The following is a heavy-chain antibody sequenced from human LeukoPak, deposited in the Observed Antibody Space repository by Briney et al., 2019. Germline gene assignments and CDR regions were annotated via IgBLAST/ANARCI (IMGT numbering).Heavy chain of an antibody. Sequence: GGSLRLSCAASGFTVSSNYMSWVRQAPGKGLEWVSVIYSGGSTYYADSVKGRFTISRDNSKNTLYLQMNSLRAEDTAVYYCARDGITMVRGVITTTYFDYWGREPWSPSPQ. V-gene: IGHV3-53*01. D-gene: IGHD3-10*01. CDR2: IYSGGST. J-gene: IGHJ4*02. CDR1: GFTVSSNY. CDR3: ARDGITMVRGVITTTYFDY.